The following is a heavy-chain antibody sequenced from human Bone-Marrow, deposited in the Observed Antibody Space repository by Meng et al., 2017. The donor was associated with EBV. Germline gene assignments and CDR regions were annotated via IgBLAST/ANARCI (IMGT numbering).Heavy chain of an antibody. Sequence: QLRRPASRPGLVKPSGTLSLTCAVSGGSISSNNWWGWVRQPPGKGLECIGEIYHSGSTNYNPSLKSRVTISVDKSKNQFSLKLSSVTAADTAVYYCAKGGGYYYDSSGFHYDYWGQGTLVTVSS. CDR1: GGSISSNNW. CDR2: IYHSGST. D-gene: IGHD3-22*01. CDR3: AKGGGYYYDSSGFHYDY. V-gene: IGHV4-4*02. J-gene: IGHJ4*02.